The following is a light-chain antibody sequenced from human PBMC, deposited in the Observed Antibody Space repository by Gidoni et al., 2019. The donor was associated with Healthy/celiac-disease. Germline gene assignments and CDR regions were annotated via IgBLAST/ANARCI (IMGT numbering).Light chain of an antibody. V-gene: IGKV1-5*01. CDR3: QQYNSSPT. J-gene: IGKJ1*01. CDR1: QSISSW. CDR2: DAS. Sequence: DIQMTQSPSTLSASVGDRVTITCRASQSISSWLAWYQQKPGKAPKLLIYDASSLESGVPSRFSGSGSGTEFTLTISSLQPDDFATYYCQQYNSSPTFXXXTKVEIK.